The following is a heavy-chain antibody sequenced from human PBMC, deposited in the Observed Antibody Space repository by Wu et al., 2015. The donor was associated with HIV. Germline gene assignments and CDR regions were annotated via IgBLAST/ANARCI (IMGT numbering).Heavy chain of an antibody. D-gene: IGHD2-21*02. CDR3: AANIAYCGGDCYQDY. Sequence: QDHLEQSGPEVKKPGASVKVSCKASGYIFTNFSISWARQTPGQGLEWMGWISAYNGNTNYAQKLQGRVTMTTDTSTSTAYMELRSLRSDDTAVYYCAANIAYCGGDCYQDYWGQGTLVTVSS. CDR2: ISAYNGNT. J-gene: IGHJ4*02. CDR1: GYIFTNFS. V-gene: IGHV1-18*01.